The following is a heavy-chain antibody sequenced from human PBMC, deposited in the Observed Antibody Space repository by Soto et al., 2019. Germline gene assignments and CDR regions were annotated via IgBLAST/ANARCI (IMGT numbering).Heavy chain of an antibody. CDR3: ATTRGLAVGGSFDY. Sequence: SETLSLTCIVSGGSITRRSSYWAWIRQPPGKGLEWVGTFYDGNTYHNPSLRSRITVAVDTSKNQFSLKLNSVAAADTAFYYCATTRGLAVGGSFDYWGQGMLVTVSS. V-gene: IGHV4-39*01. CDR2: FYDGNT. CDR1: GGSITRRSSY. D-gene: IGHD3-10*01. J-gene: IGHJ4*02.